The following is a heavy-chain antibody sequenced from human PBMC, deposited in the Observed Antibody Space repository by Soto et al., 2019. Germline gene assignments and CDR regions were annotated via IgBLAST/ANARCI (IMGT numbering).Heavy chain of an antibody. CDR1: GYTFTSYG. D-gene: IGHD2-2*01. CDR3: ARVRYCISTSCYGGGYYYYGMDV. CDR2: ISAYNGNT. Sequence: QVQLVQSGAEVKKPGASVKVSCKASGYTFTSYGISWVRQAPGQGLEWMGWISAYNGNTNYAQKLQGRVTMTTDTSTSTAYMELRSLRSDDTAVYYWARVRYCISTSCYGGGYYYYGMDVWGQGTTVTVSS. V-gene: IGHV1-18*01. J-gene: IGHJ6*02.